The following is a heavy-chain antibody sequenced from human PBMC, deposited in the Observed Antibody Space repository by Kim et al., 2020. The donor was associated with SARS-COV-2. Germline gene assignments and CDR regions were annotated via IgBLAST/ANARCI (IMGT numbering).Heavy chain of an antibody. CDR3: AQGDALDF. CDR1: GFTFSSYW. V-gene: IGHV3-7*03. Sequence: GGSLRLSCAASGFTFSSYWMTWVRQAPGKGLEWVANIKQDGSEIYYVDSVKVRFTISRDNAKNSVYLQMNSVRAEDTAVYYCAQGDALDFWGQGTMVTVS. CDR2: IKQDGSEI. J-gene: IGHJ3*01.